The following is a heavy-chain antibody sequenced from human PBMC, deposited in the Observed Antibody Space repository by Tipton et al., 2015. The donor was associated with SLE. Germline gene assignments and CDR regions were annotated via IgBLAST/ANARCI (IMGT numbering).Heavy chain of an antibody. CDR3: ARERVTIFGVVIIPDAFDI. CDR2: IWYDGSNK. V-gene: IGHV3-33*01. CDR1: GFTFSSYG. Sequence: SLRLSCAASGFTFSSYGMHWVRQAPGKGLEWVAVIWYDGSNKYYADSVKGRFTISRDNSKNTLYLQMNSLRAEDTAVYYCARERVTIFGVVIIPDAFDIWGQGTMVTVSS. D-gene: IGHD3-3*01. J-gene: IGHJ3*02.